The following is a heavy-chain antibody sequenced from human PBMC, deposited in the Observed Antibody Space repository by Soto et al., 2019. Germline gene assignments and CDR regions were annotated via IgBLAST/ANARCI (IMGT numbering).Heavy chain of an antibody. CDR2: IYYSGST. V-gene: IGHV4-39*01. Sequence: SETLSLTCTVSGGSISSSSYYWGWIRQPPGKGLEWIGSIYYSGSTYYNPSLESRVTISVDTSKNQFSLKLSSVTAADTAVYYCARHVGGSYYDYYYGMDVWGQGTTVTVSS. J-gene: IGHJ6*02. CDR3: ARHVGGSYYDYYYGMDV. D-gene: IGHD1-26*01. CDR1: GGSISSSSYY.